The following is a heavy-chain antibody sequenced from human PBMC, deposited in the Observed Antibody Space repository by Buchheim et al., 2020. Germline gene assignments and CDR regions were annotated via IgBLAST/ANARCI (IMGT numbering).Heavy chain of an antibody. CDR1: GGSISSGGYY. D-gene: IGHD3-22*01. J-gene: IGHJ4*02. Sequence: VQLQESGPGLVKPSQTLSLTCTVSGGSISSGGYYWNWIRHHPGKGLEWIGYIYNGVTTHYNPSLRSRLIISVDKSDNQFSLKLSSVTAADTAVYYCARAGYYDSRGYLGDFDYWGQGTL. CDR2: IYNGVTT. CDR3: ARAGYYDSRGYLGDFDY. V-gene: IGHV4-31*03.